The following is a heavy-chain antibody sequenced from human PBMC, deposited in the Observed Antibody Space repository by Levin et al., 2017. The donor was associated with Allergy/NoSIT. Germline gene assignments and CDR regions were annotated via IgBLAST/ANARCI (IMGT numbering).Heavy chain of an antibody. J-gene: IGHJ2*01. CDR3: AKDWWQQLPIGYFDL. V-gene: IGHV3-23*01. CDR1: GFTFSSYA. D-gene: IGHD6-13*01. Sequence: ETLSLTCAASGFTFSSYAMSWVRQAPGKGLEWVSAISGSGGSTYYADSVKGRFTISRDNSKNTLYLQMNSLRAEDTAVYYCAKDWWQQLPIGYFDLWGRGTLVTVSS. CDR2: ISGSGGST.